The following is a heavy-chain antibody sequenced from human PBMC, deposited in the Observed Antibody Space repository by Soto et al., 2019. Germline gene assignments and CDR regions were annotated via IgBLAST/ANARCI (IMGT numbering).Heavy chain of an antibody. CDR3: AREGNLGRWLQPLDF. Sequence: SETLSLTCTVSGDYISASSWSWVRQPPGKGLEWIGNIHYNGNTKYNPSLKGRVTMSVDTSKNQFSLKLISVTAADTAKYFCAREGNLGRWLQPLDFWGPGTLVTVS. CDR2: IHYNGNT. V-gene: IGHV4-59*01. CDR1: GDYISASS. D-gene: IGHD5-12*01. J-gene: IGHJ4*02.